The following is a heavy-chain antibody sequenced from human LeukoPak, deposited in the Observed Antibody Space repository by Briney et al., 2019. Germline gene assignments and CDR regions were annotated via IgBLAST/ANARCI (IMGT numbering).Heavy chain of an antibody. CDR3: ARSPTTSGPFDY. Sequence: SETLSLTCTVSGGSISSSSYYWGWIRQPPGKGLEWIGYIYYSGSTNYNPSLKSRVTISVDTSKNQFSLKLSSVTAADTAVYYCARSPTTSGPFDYWGQGTLVTVSS. CDR1: GGSISSSSYY. CDR2: IYYSGST. J-gene: IGHJ4*02. D-gene: IGHD3-3*01. V-gene: IGHV4-61*05.